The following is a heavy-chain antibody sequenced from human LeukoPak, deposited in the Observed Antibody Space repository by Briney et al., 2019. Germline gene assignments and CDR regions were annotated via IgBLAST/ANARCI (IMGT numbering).Heavy chain of an antibody. CDR1: GFTFSNYW. J-gene: IGHJ4*02. D-gene: IGHD5-24*01. V-gene: IGHV3-74*01. CDR2: IYRDGTHT. CDR3: ARDGDAYNFDY. Sequence: PGGSLRLSCAASGFTFSNYWMHWVRHAPGKGLVWVSRIYRDGTHTNYADSVKGRFTISRDNAKNTLYLDMNSLRAEDTAVYYCARDGDAYNFDYWGQGTLITVSS.